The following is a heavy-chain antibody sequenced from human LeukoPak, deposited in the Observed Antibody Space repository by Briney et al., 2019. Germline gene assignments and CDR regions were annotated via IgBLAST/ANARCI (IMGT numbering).Heavy chain of an antibody. V-gene: IGHV3-23*01. J-gene: IGHJ3*02. CDR1: GFTFSSYA. CDR3: AKDRGVAAAGIVGAFDI. Sequence: GGSLRLSCAASGFTFSSYAMSGVRQAPGKGLEWVSAISGSGGSTYYADSVKGRFTISRDNSKNTLYLQMNSLRAEDTAVYYCAKDRGVAAAGIVGAFDIWGQGTMVTVSS. D-gene: IGHD6-13*01. CDR2: ISGSGGST.